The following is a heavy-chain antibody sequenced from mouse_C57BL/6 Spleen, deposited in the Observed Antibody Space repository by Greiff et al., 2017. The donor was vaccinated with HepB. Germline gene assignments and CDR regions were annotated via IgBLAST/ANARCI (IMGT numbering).Heavy chain of an antibody. V-gene: IGHV5-9-1*02. CDR3: TREGSSYAMDY. Sequence: EVQVVESGEGLVKPGGSLKLSCAASGFTFSSYAMSWVRQTPEKRLEWVAYISSGGDYIYYADTVKGRFTISRDTARNTLYLQMSSLKSEDTAMYYCTREGSSYAMDYWGQGTSVTVSS. J-gene: IGHJ4*01. CDR2: ISSGGDYI. CDR1: GFTFSSYA. D-gene: IGHD3-3*01.